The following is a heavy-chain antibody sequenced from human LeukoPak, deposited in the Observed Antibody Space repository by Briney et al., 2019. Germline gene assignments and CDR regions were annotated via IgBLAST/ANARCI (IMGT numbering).Heavy chain of an antibody. Sequence: SVKVSCKASGYTFTSYAISWVRQAPGQGLEWMGGIIPIFGTANYAQKFQGRVTITADESTSTAYMELSSLRSEDTAVYYCARGPPYYYDSSGYYYLWGQGTLVTVSS. CDR2: IIPIFGTA. D-gene: IGHD3-22*01. V-gene: IGHV1-69*13. CDR3: ARGPPYYYDSSGYYYL. J-gene: IGHJ4*02. CDR1: GYTFTSYA.